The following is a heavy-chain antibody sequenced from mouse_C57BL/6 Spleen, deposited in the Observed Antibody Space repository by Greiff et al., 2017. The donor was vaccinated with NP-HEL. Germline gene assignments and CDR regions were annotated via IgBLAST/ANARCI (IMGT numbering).Heavy chain of an antibody. CDR1: GYAFSSSW. V-gene: IGHV1-82*01. CDR2: IYPGDGDT. CDR3: ARSGGSSPGDY. Sequence: QVQLQQSGPELVKPGASVKISCKASGYAFSSSWMNWVKQRPGKGLEWIGRIYPGDGDTNYNGKFEGKATLTADKSSSTAYMQLSSLTSEDSAVYFCARSGGSSPGDYWGQGTSVTVSS. J-gene: IGHJ4*01. D-gene: IGHD1-1*01.